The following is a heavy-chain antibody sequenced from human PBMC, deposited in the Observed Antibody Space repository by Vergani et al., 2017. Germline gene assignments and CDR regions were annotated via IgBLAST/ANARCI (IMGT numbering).Heavy chain of an antibody. D-gene: IGHD6-13*01. CDR3: ASVGGSSWYYFDY. V-gene: IGHV3-21*01. Sequence: EVQLVESGGGLVKPGGSLRLSCAASGFTFSSYSMNWVRQAPGKGLEWVSSISSSSSYIYNADSVKGRFTISRDNAKNSLYLQMNSLRAEDTAVYYCASVGGSSWYYFDYWGQGTLVTVSS. CDR1: GFTFSSYS. CDR2: ISSSSSYI. J-gene: IGHJ4*02.